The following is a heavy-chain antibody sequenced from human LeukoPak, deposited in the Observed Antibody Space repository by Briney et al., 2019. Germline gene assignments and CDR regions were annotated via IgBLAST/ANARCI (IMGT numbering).Heavy chain of an antibody. CDR1: GFTFSDYY. J-gene: IGHJ3*02. CDR2: ISSSGSTI. D-gene: IGHD3-3*01. CDR3: ARDYSLSSDFWSGYRAFDI. Sequence: GGSLRLSCAASGFTFSDYYMSWIRQAPGKGLEWVSYISSSGSTIYYADSVKGRFTISRDNAKNSLYLQMNSLRAEDTAVYYCARDYSLSSDFWSGYRAFDIWGQGTMVTVSS. V-gene: IGHV3-11*01.